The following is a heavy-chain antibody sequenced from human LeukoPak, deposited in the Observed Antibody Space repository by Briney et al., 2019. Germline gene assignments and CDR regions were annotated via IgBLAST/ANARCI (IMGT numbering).Heavy chain of an antibody. CDR1: GFSVGRNY. Sequence: GGSLRLSCGASGFSVGRNYMSWVRQTSEKGLEWVSVIYITGATYYAESVQGRFTISRDISTNTLSLQMNSLRSEDTAVYYCVRHVSGDCGRDCYSPDAYDVWGQGRRVIVSS. D-gene: IGHD2-21*02. CDR2: IYITGAT. J-gene: IGHJ3*01. V-gene: IGHV3-53*01. CDR3: VRHVSGDCGRDCYSPDAYDV.